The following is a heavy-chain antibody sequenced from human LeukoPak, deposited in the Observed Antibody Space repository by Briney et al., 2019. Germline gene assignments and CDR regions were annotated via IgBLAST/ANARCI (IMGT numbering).Heavy chain of an antibody. V-gene: IGHV4-61*02. CDR2: IYTSGST. J-gene: IGHJ5*02. CDR1: GGSISSGSYY. D-gene: IGHD3-22*01. Sequence: SETLSLTCTVSGGSISSGSYYWSWIRQPAGKGLEWIGRIYTSGSTNYNPSLKSRVTISVDTSKNQFSLKLSSVTAADTAVYHCARDRPAYYYDSSGYPWGQGTLVTVSS. CDR3: ARDRPAYYYDSSGYP.